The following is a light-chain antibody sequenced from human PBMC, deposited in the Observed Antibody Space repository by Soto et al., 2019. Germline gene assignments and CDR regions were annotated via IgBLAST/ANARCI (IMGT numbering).Light chain of an antibody. CDR3: QQSYSTPIT. J-gene: IGKJ5*01. Sequence: DLQMAQSPSSQPASVEATLALTSRASQSISSYLNWYKQKQGKAPKXXIYAASSLQSGVPSRFSGSGSGTDFTLTISSLKPEDFETYYCQQSYSTPITFGQGTRLEIK. CDR2: AAS. V-gene: IGKV1-39*01. CDR1: QSISSY.